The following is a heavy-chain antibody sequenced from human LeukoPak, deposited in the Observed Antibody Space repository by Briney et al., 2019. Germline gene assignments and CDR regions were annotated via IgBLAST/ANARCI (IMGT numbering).Heavy chain of an antibody. V-gene: IGHV5-51*01. CDR3: ARRSGTTFDP. J-gene: IGHJ5*02. CDR1: GYSFPTYW. D-gene: IGHD1-7*01. Sequence: GESLKISCKGSGYSFPTYWIAWVRQMPGKGLEWMGIIYPDESNIRYSPSFQGQVTISADKSISTAYLQWSSLKASDTAMYYCARRSGTTFDPWGQGTLVTLSS. CDR2: IYPDESNI.